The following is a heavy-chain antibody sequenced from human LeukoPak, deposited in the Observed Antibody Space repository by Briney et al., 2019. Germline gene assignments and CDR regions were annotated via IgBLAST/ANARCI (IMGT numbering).Heavy chain of an antibody. D-gene: IGHD1-26*01. CDR1: GFTFSSYA. Sequence: GGSLRLSCAASGFTFSSYAMHWVRQAPGKGLEWVAVISYDGSNKYYADSVKGRFTISRDNSKNTLYLQMNSLRAEDTAIYYCAKMNREGATTGSGGPGNFDHWGQGTLVTVSS. J-gene: IGHJ4*02. V-gene: IGHV3-30-3*02. CDR3: AKMNREGATTGSGGPGNFDH. CDR2: ISYDGSNK.